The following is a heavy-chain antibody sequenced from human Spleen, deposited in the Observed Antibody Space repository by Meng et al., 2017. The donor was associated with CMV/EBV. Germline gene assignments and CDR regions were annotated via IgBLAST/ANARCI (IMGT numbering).Heavy chain of an antibody. CDR2: ISSSSSYI. CDR1: GFTFSSYS. V-gene: IGHV3-21*01. Sequence: GESLKISCAASGFTFSSYSMNWVRQAPGKGLEWVSSISSSSSYIYYADSVKGRFTISRDNAKNSLYLQMNSLRAEDTAVYYCARDLNNDYWGQGTLVTVSS. CDR3: ARDLNNDY. D-gene: IGHD1/OR15-1a*01. J-gene: IGHJ4*02.